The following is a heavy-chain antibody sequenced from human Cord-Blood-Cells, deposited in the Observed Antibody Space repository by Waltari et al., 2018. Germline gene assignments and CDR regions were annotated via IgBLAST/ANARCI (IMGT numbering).Heavy chain of an antibody. D-gene: IGHD4-4*01. J-gene: IGHJ4*02. CDR1: GWFFSGYY. V-gene: IGHV4-34*01. CDR3: ARGRMTTVTTPGNYYFDY. Sequence: QVQLQQWGAGLLKPSETLYLTCAVYGWFFSGYYWIWIRQPPGKGLEWIGEINHSGSTNYNPSLKSRVTISVDTSKNQFSLKLSSVTAADTAVYYCARGRMTTVTTPGNYYFDYWGQGTLVTVSS. CDR2: INHSGST.